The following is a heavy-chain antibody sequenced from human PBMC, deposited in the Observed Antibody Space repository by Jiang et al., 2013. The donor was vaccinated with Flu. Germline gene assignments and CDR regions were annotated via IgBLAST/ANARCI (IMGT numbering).Heavy chain of an antibody. CDR2: IDTNTGNP. CDR1: GYTFTSYA. CDR3: ASGGYSGYDFLPDY. D-gene: IGHD5-12*01. V-gene: IGHV7-4-1*02. J-gene: IGHJ4*02. Sequence: QSGSELKKPGASVKVSCKASGYTFTSYAMNWVRQAPGQGLEWMGWIDTNTGNPTYAQGFTGRFVFSLDTSVSTAYLQISSLKAEDTAVYYCASGGYSGYDFLPDYWGQGTLVTVSS.